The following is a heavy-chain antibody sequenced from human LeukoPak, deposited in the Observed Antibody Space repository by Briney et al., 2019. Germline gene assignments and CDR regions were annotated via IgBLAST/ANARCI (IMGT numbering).Heavy chain of an antibody. V-gene: IGHV1-2*02. D-gene: IGHD1-7*01. CDR2: VDPNNGGT. CDR1: GYTFTAYY. CDR3: ARDNRLELPFDP. J-gene: IGHJ5*02. Sequence: ASVKVSCKASGYTFTAYYMHWVRQAPGQGLEWMGWVDPNNGGTNYAQRFQGRVTMTSDTSISTAYMELNRLRSDDTAVYYCARDNRLELPFDPWGQGNLVTVSS.